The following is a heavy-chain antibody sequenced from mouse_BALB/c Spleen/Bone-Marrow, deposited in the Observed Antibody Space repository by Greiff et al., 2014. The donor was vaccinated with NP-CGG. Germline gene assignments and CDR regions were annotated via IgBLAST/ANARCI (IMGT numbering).Heavy chain of an antibody. CDR2: ISNGGGST. J-gene: IGHJ2*01. CDR3: ARGGLWSSFDY. V-gene: IGHV5-12*02. CDR1: GFTFSDYY. D-gene: IGHD1-1*02. Sequence: VQLKDSGGGLVQPGGSLKLSCATSGFTFSDYYMYWVRQTPEKRLEWVAYISNGGGSTYYPDTVKGRFTISRDNAKNTLYPQMSRLKSEDTAMYYCARGGLWSSFDYWGQGTTLTVSS.